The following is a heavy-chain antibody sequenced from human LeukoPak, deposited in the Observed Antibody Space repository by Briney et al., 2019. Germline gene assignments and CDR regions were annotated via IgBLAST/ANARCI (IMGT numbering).Heavy chain of an antibody. CDR1: GFTFSSYA. Sequence: GGSLRLSCAASGFTFSSYAMHWVRQAPGKGLEYVSAISSNGGSTYYANSVKGGFTISRDNSKNTLYLQMGSLRAEDMAVYYCARVGRFGELSNFDYWGQGTLVTVSS. J-gene: IGHJ4*02. V-gene: IGHV3-64*01. D-gene: IGHD3-10*01. CDR2: ISSNGGST. CDR3: ARVGRFGELSNFDY.